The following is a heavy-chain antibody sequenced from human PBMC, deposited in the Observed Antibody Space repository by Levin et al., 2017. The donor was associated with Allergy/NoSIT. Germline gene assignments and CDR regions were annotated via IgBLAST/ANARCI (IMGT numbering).Heavy chain of an antibody. Sequence: ASVKVSCKASGYTFTAYYIHWVRQAPGQGLEWMGRINPNTGGTHYAQKFQGRVTVARDTSISTAYMELSSLTSDDPAMYYCARDSGSFAMDVWGQGTTVTVSS. J-gene: IGHJ6*02. CDR1: GYTFTAYY. V-gene: IGHV1-2*06. CDR2: INPNTGGT. D-gene: IGHD1-26*01. CDR3: ARDSGSFAMDV.